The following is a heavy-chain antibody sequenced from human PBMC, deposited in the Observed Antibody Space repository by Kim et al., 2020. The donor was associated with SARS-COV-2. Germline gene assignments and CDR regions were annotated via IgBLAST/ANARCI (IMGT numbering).Heavy chain of an antibody. V-gene: IGHV5-51*01. CDR1: GYSFGSYW. Sequence: GESLKISCKGSGYSFGSYWIGWMRQQPGKGLEWMGIIYPGDSDTIYSPSFRGLITISADKATETAYLQWASLRASDTAMYFCARQEGSYYDNSGYFDSWGPGTLLSVFS. CDR2: IYPGDSDT. J-gene: IGHJ5*01. CDR3: ARQEGSYYDNSGYFDS. D-gene: IGHD3-22*01.